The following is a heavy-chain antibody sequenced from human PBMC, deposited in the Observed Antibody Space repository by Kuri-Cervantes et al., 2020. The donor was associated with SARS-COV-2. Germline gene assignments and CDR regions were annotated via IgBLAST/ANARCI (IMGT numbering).Heavy chain of an antibody. J-gene: IGHJ5*02. Sequence: GESLKISCAASGFTFSNAWMSWVRQAPGKGLEWVGRIKSKTDGGTTDYAAPVKGRFTISRDDSKNTLYLQMNSLKTEDTAVYYCTRGAAEPYYYDSSGYKLSQGWFDPWGQGTLVTVSS. D-gene: IGHD3-22*01. CDR2: IKSKTDGGTT. CDR1: GFTFSNAW. CDR3: TRGAAEPYYYDSSGYKLSQGWFDP. V-gene: IGHV3-15*01.